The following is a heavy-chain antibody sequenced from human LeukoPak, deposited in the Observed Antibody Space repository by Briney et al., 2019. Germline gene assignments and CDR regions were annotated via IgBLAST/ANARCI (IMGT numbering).Heavy chain of an antibody. J-gene: IGHJ4*02. D-gene: IGHD3-3*01. Sequence: SETLSLTCTVSGGSISSGSYYWGWIRQPPGKGLEWIGSIYYSGSTYYNPSLKSRVTISVDTSKNQFPLKLSSVTAADTAVYYCARRSYYDFPFAYWGQGTLVTVSS. V-gene: IGHV4-39*01. CDR3: ARRSYYDFPFAY. CDR2: IYYSGST. CDR1: GGSISSGSYY.